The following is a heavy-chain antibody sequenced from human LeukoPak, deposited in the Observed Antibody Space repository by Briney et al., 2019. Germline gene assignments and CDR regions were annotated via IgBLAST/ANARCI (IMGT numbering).Heavy chain of an antibody. D-gene: IGHD1-26*01. CDR1: GGSISSYY. CDR2: IYYSGST. V-gene: IGHV4-59*01. CDR3: ARGFRGSYALDY. Sequence: PSETLSLTCTVSGGSISSYYWSWIRQPPGKGLVWIGYIYYSGSTNYNPSLKSRVTISVDTSKNQFSLKLSSVTAADTAVYYCARGFRGSYALDYWGQGTLVTVSS. J-gene: IGHJ4*02.